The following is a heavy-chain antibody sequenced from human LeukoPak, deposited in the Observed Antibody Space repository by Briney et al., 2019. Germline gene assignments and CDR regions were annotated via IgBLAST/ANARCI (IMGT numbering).Heavy chain of an antibody. J-gene: IGHJ3*02. CDR3: AKAYGTRDAFDI. Sequence: GGSLRLSCSASGFTFSSYGMHWVRQAPGKGLEWVAFIRYDGSNKYYADSVKGRFTISRDNSKNTLYLQMNSLRAEDTAVYYCAKAYGTRDAFDIWGQGTMVTVSS. CDR2: IRYDGSNK. CDR1: GFTFSSYG. D-gene: IGHD4-17*01. V-gene: IGHV3-30*02.